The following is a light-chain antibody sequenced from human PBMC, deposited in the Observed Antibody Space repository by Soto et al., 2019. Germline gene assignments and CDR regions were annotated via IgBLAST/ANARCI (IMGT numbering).Light chain of an antibody. CDR1: QTFSSIY. Sequence: EIVLTQAPGSLSLSPGERATLSFRASQTFSSIYLAWYQQKPGQAPRLLIYGASSRATGIPDRFSGSGSRTDFTLTISRPEPEDFVVYYCHQSVSWTFGPGTKVDIK. J-gene: IGKJ1*01. V-gene: IGKV3-20*01. CDR3: HQSVSWT. CDR2: GAS.